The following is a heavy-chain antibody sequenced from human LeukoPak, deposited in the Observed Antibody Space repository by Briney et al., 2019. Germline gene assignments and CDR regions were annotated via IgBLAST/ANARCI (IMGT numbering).Heavy chain of an antibody. CDR3: ARAVYYYDSSGYYYAKPYYYYYYMDV. Sequence: SETLSLTCAVYGGSFSGYYWSWIRQPPGKGLEWIGEINHSGSTSYNPSLKSRVTISVDTSKNQFSLKLSSVTAADTAVYYCARAVYYYDSSGYYYAKPYYYYYYMDVWGKGTTVTVSS. J-gene: IGHJ6*03. D-gene: IGHD3-22*01. CDR2: INHSGST. CDR1: GGSFSGYY. V-gene: IGHV4-34*01.